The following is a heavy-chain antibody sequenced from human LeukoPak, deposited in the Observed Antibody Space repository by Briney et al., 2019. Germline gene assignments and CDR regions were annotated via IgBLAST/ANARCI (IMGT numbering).Heavy chain of an antibody. CDR2: ISYDGSNK. J-gene: IGHJ3*02. D-gene: IGHD3-9*01. CDR3: ERGIRYFDWLGDAFDI. V-gene: IGHV3-30*04. CDR1: GFTFSSYA. Sequence: GGSLRLSCAASGFTFSSYAMHWVRQAPGKGLEWVAVISYDGSNKYYADSVKGRFTISRDNSKNTLYLQMNSLRAEDTFFFYAERGIRYFDWLGDAFDIWGQGTMVTVSS.